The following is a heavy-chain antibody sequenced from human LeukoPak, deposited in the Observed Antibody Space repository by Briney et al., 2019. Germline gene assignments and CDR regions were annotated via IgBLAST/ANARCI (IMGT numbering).Heavy chain of an antibody. CDR2: INPNSGGT. J-gene: IGHJ4*02. CDR1: GYTFTGYY. D-gene: IGHD2-2*01. Sequence: ASVKVSCKASGYTFTGYYIHWLRQAPGQGLEWMGWINPNSGGTNYAPKFQGLVTTSSDASITTAYMELNRLISADTAVYYCARTKPPCTSCLLLDYWGQGTLVTVSS. CDR3: ARTKPPCTSCLLLDY. V-gene: IGHV1-2*02.